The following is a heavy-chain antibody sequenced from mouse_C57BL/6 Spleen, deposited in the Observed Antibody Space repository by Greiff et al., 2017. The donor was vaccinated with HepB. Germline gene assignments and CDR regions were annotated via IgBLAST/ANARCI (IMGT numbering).Heavy chain of an antibody. J-gene: IGHJ1*03. CDR1: GFSLTSYG. V-gene: IGHV2-5*01. Sequence: VKVVESGPGLVQPSQSLSITCTVSGFSLTSYGVHWVRQSPGKGLEWLGVIWRGGSTDYNAAFMSRLSITKDNSKSQVFFKMNSLQADDTAIYYCAKVGTGTWDWYFDVWGTGTTVTVSS. CDR3: AKVGTGTWDWYFDV. CDR2: IWRGGST. D-gene: IGHD4-1*01.